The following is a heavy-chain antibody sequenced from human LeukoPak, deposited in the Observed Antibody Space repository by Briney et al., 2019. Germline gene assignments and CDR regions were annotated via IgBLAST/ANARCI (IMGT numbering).Heavy chain of an antibody. Sequence: GGSLRLSGAASGFTFSDYYMSWIRQAPGKGLEWVSYISSSGSTIYYADSVKGRFTISRDNAKNSLYLQMNSLRAEDTAVYYCASGLRFLEWLGAFDIWGPGTMVTVSS. CDR3: ASGLRFLEWLGAFDI. D-gene: IGHD3-3*01. V-gene: IGHV3-11*04. J-gene: IGHJ3*02. CDR1: GFTFSDYY. CDR2: ISSSGSTI.